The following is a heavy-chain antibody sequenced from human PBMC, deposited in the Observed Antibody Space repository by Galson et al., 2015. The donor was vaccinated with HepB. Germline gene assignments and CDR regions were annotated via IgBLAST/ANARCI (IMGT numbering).Heavy chain of an antibody. CDR1: GDSVSSKSAA. D-gene: IGHD3-10*01. CDR2: TYYRSKWYS. V-gene: IGHV6-1*01. J-gene: IGHJ3*02. CDR3: ARVLAAFGRDDAFDI. Sequence: AISGDSVSSKSAAWNWIRQSPSRGLEWLGRTYYRSKWYSDYAVSVKSRITINPDTSKNQFSLQLNAVTPEDTAVYYCARVLAAFGRDDAFDIWGQGTMVTISS.